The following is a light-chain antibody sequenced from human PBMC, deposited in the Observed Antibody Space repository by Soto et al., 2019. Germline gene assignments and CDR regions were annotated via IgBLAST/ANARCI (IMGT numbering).Light chain of an antibody. CDR3: NSNAVGHVI. Sequence: QSALTQPPSESGSPGQTVIISCTGTSSDVGGYNYVSWYQRHPGKAPKLIIYDVSQRPSGVPDRFSGSKSGNTASLTVSVLQAEDEADYYCNSNAVGHVIFGGGTKITVL. J-gene: IGLJ2*01. CDR2: DVS. V-gene: IGLV2-8*01. CDR1: SSDVGGYNY.